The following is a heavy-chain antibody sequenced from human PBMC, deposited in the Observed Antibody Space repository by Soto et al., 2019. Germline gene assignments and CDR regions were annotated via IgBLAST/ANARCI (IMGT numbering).Heavy chain of an antibody. J-gene: IGHJ4*02. CDR3: ATQRDFGDYGAFDY. CDR1: GYTFTGYY. V-gene: IGHV1-2*02. D-gene: IGHD4-17*01. CDR2: IKPNSGGT. Sequence: QVQLVQSGAEVKKSGASVKVSCRASGYTFTGYYMHWVRQAPGQGLEWMGWIKPNSGGTNYAQMFQGGVTMTRDTSISTAYMELSRLRSDDTAVYYCATQRDFGDYGAFDYWGQGTLVTVSS.